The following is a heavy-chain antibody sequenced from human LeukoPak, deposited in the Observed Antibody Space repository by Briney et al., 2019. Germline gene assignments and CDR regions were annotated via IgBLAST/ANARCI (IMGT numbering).Heavy chain of an antibody. CDR3: TPGGFDY. J-gene: IGHJ4*02. CDR1: GFTFSNAW. CDR2: IKSKTDVGTT. V-gene: IGHV3-15*01. D-gene: IGHD3-16*01. Sequence: GGSLRLSCAASGFTFSNAWMSWVRQAPGKGLEWVGRIKSKTDVGTTDYAAPVKGRFTISRDDSNNTLYLQMNSLKTEDTAVYYCTPGGFDYWGQGTLVTVSS.